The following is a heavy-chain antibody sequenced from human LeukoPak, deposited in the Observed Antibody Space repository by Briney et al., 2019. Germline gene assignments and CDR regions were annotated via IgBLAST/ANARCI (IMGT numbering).Heavy chain of an antibody. J-gene: IGHJ4*02. Sequence: SVKVSCKASGGTFSSYAISWVRQAPGQGLEWIGRIIPSLDVANYAQKFQGRVTLSVDRDTATTYMEVTSLRSEDTAIYYCARDHCSPGTCLGGHWGQGTLVTVSS. CDR3: ARDHCSPGTCLGGH. D-gene: IGHD2-15*01. CDR1: GGTFSSYA. V-gene: IGHV1-69*04. CDR2: IIPSLDVA.